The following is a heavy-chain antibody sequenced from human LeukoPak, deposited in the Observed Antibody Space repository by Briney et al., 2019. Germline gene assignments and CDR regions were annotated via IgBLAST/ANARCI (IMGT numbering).Heavy chain of an antibody. J-gene: IGHJ3*01. V-gene: IGHV3-23*01. Sequence: GGSLRLSCAASGFTFSNYAMSWVRQAPGKGLEWVSSVTGSGDSTSYADSVKGRFTMSRDNSKNMLYIQMSSLRAEDTAVYYCAKGDDYSDLSAFDLWGQGTMVTVSS. CDR2: VTGSGDST. CDR1: GFTFSNYA. CDR3: AKGDDYSDLSAFDL. D-gene: IGHD4-11*01.